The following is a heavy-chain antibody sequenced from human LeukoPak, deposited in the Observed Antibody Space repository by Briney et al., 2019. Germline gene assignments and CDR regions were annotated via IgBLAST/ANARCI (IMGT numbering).Heavy chain of an antibody. J-gene: IGHJ4*02. CDR1: GGSISSSSYY. Sequence: PSETLSLTCTVSGGSISSSSYYWGWIRQPPGKGLEWIGSIYYSGSTYYNPSLKSRVTISVDTSKNQFSLKLSSVTAADTAVYYCARQGDYPGDWGQGTPVTVSS. V-gene: IGHV4-39*07. CDR2: IYYSGST. D-gene: IGHD4-17*01. CDR3: ARQGDYPGD.